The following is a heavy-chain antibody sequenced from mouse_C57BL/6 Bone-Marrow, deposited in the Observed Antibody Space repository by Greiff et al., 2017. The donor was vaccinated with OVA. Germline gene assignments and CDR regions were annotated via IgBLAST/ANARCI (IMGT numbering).Heavy chain of an antibody. V-gene: IGHV1-80*01. D-gene: IGHD3-2*02. Sequence: QVQLQQSGAELVKPGASVKISCKASGYAFSSYWMNWVKQRPGKGLEWIGQIYPGDGDTNYNGKFKGKATLTADKSSSTAYMQLSSLTSEDSAVYFCARRGQLRLLFAYWGQGTLVTVSA. CDR3: ARRGQLRLLFAY. CDR2: IYPGDGDT. J-gene: IGHJ3*01. CDR1: GYAFSSYW.